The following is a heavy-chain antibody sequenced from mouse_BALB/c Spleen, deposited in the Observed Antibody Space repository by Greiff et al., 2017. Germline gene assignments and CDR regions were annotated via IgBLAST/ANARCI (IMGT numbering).Heavy chain of an antibody. D-gene: IGHD2-2*01. J-gene: IGHJ2*01. CDR3: ARERGYGYGDFDY. CDR1: GFTFSSYG. V-gene: IGHV5-6-3*01. CDR2: INSNGGST. Sequence: EVQRVESGGGLVQPGGSLKLSCAASGFTFSSYGMSWVRQTPDKRLELVATINSNGGSTYYPDSVKGRFTISRDNAKNTLYLQMSSLKSEDTAMYYCARERGYGYGDFDYWGQGTTLTVSS.